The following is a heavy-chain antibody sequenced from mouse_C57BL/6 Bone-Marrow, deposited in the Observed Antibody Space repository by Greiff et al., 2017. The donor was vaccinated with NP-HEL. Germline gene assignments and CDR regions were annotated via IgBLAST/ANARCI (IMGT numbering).Heavy chain of an antibody. V-gene: IGHV1-39*01. Sequence: EVPLQQSGPELVKPGASVKISCKASGYSFTDYNMNWVKQSNGTSLEWIGVLNPNYGTTSYNQKFKGNATLTVEHSSSTAYMQLNSLTAEDSAVYYCARLRYYFDYWGKGTTLTVSS. J-gene: IGHJ2*01. D-gene: IGHD1-1*01. CDR3: ARLRYYFDY. CDR2: LNPNYGTT. CDR1: GYSFTDYN.